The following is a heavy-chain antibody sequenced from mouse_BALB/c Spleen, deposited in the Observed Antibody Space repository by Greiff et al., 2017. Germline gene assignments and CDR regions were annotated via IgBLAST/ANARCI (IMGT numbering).Heavy chain of an antibody. CDR2: INPSNGRT. Sequence: VQLQQPGAELVKPGASVKLSCKASGYTFTSYWMHWVKQRPGQVLEWIGEINPSNGRTNYNEKFKSKATLTVDKSSSTAYMQLSSLTSEDSAVYYCASRRDFITTVVADWADYWGQGTSVTVSS. CDR3: ASRRDFITTVVADWADY. J-gene: IGHJ4*01. V-gene: IGHV1S81*02. D-gene: IGHD1-1*01. CDR1: GYTFTSYW.